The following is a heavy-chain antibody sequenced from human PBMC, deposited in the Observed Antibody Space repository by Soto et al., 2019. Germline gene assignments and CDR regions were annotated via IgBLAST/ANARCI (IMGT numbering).Heavy chain of an antibody. D-gene: IGHD6-19*01. CDR2: INPNSGGT. CDR1: GYTFTGYY. J-gene: IGHJ6*02. Sequence: GASVKVSCKASGYTFTGYYMHWARQAPGQGLEWMGWINPNSGGTNYAQKFQGRVTMTRDTSISTAYMELSRLRSDDTAVYYCARFIAVVPSSEYYGMGVWGQGTTVTVSS. CDR3: ARFIAVVPSSEYYGMGV. V-gene: IGHV1-2*02.